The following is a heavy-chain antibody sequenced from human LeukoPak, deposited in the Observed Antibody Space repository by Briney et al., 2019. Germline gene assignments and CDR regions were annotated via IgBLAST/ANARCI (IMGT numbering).Heavy chain of an antibody. CDR2: ISSFGSTI. J-gene: IGHJ4*02. D-gene: IGHD3-22*01. V-gene: IGHV3-11*04. CDR1: GFTFSDYY. CDR3: ARAISSGYSKTLDY. Sequence: PGGSLRLSCAASGFTFSDYYMNWTRQAPGKGLEWVSYISSFGSTIYYADSVKGRFTISRENAKNSLYLQMNSLRAEDTAVYYCARAISSGYSKTLDYWGQGSLVTVSS.